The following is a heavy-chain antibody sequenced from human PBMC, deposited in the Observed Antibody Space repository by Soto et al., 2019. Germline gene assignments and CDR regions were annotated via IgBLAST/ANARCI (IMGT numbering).Heavy chain of an antibody. CDR1: GFTFSSYS. J-gene: IGHJ6*02. Sequence: VVSLRLSCAASGFTFSSYSRNWVRQAPGKGLEWVSYISSSSSTIYYADSVKGRFTISRDNAKNSLYLQMNSLRDEDTAVYYCARDDILTGLYYYYYGMDVWGQGT. CDR3: ARDDILTGLYYYYYGMDV. V-gene: IGHV3-48*02. CDR2: ISSSSSTI. D-gene: IGHD3-9*01.